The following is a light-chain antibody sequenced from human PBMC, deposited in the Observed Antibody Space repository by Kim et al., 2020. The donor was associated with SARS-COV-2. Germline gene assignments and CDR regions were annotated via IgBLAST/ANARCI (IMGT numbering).Light chain of an antibody. V-gene: IGKV3-20*01. CDR1: QSLSSC. J-gene: IGKJ1*01. CDR3: QQYGISPGT. Sequence: LSPGERATGSCRASQSLSSCLAWYQQKPGQAPRLLIYGADIRATGIPDRFSGSESGTDFTLAISRLEPEDSAVYYCQQYGISPGTFGQGTKVDIK. CDR2: GAD.